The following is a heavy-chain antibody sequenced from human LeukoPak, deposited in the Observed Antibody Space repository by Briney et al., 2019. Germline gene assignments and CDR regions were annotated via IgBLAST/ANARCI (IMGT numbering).Heavy chain of an antibody. CDR1: GFTFSPLG. D-gene: IGHD3-10*01. J-gene: IGHJ4*02. CDR2: ISSGSSTT. CDR3: ARGRGLTLSYHYFDY. V-gene: IGHV3-48*02. Sequence: GGSLRLSCAASGFTFSPLGMNWVRQAPGRGLEWVSYISSGSSTTYYADSVKGRFTITRDNAKNSLYLQMNSLRDEDTAVYYCARGRGLTLSYHYFDYWGQGTLVTVSS.